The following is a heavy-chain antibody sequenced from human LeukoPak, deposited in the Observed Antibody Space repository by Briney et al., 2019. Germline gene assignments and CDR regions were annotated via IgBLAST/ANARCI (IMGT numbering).Heavy chain of an antibody. CDR2: ISHSGTT. J-gene: IGHJ4*02. V-gene: IGHV4-34*01. CDR3: VRYGDY. Sequence: SETLSLTCAVYGGSLSGYNWNWIRQPPGKGLEWIAEISHSGTTHYNPSLMSRVTISVDTSKNQFSLKLTSVTAADTAVYYCVRYGDYWGQGTLVTVSS. CDR1: GGSLSGYN. D-gene: IGHD5-18*01.